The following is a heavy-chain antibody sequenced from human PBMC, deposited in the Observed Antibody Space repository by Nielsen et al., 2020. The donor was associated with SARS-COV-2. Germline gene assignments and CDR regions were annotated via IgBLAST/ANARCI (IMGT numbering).Heavy chain of an antibody. J-gene: IGHJ4*02. CDR2: ISGSGGSA. V-gene: IGHV3-23*01. D-gene: IGHD6-13*01. CDR3: AKFDTAGYYFDY. Sequence: WIRQPPGKGLEWVSAISGSGGSAYYADSVKGRFTISRDNSKNTLYLQMNSLRAEDTAVYYCAKFDTAGYYFDYWGQGTLVTVSS.